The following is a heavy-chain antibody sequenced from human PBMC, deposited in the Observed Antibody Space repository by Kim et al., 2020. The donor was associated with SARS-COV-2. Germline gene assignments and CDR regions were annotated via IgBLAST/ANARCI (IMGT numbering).Heavy chain of an antibody. Sequence: GGSLRLSCAASGFTVSSNYMSWVRQAPGKGLEWVSVIYSGGSTYYADSVKGRFTISRDNSKNTLYLQMNSLRAEDTAVYYCARDLIAALPQPMDVWCQGTTVTVSS. CDR1: GFTVSSNY. V-gene: IGHV3-53*01. CDR3: ARDLIAALPQPMDV. J-gene: IGHJ6*02. CDR2: IYSGGST. D-gene: IGHD6-6*01.